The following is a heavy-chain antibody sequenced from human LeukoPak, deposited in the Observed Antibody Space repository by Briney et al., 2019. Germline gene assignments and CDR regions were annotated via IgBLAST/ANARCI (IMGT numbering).Heavy chain of an antibody. CDR2: ISYDGSNK. CDR3: KVAAIDFDY. J-gene: IGHJ4*02. D-gene: IGHD2-15*01. Sequence: GALRLSCAASGFTFSSYGMHWVRQAPGKGLEWVAVISYDGSNKYYADSVKGRFTISRDNSKNTLYLQMNSLRAEDTAVYYCKVAAIDFDYWGQGTLVTVSS. CDR1: GFTFSSYG. V-gene: IGHV3-30*03.